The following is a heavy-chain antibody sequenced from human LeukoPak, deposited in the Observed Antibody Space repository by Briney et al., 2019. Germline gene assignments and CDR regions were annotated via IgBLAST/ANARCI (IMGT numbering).Heavy chain of an antibody. CDR2: IYSGGST. Sequence: GGSLRLSCAASGFTVSSNYMSWVRQAPGKGLEWVSVIYSGGSTYYADSVKGRFTISRDNSKNTLYLQMNSLRAEDTAVYYCASVHYGDYGLWWFDPWGQGTLVTVSS. CDR1: GFTVSSNY. CDR3: ASVHYGDYGLWWFDP. D-gene: IGHD4-17*01. J-gene: IGHJ5*02. V-gene: IGHV3-53*01.